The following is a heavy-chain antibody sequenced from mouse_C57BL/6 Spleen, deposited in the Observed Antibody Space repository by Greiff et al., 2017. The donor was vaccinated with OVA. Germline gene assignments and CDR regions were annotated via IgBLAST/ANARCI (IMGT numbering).Heavy chain of an antibody. D-gene: IGHD2-4*01. J-gene: IGHJ1*03. V-gene: IGHV7-1*01. CDR1: GFTFSDFY. CDR2: SRNKANDYTT. CDR3: ARGYYDWYFDV. Sequence: EVQLMESGGGLVQSGRSLRLSCATSGFTFSDFYMEWVRQAPGKGLEWIAASRNKANDYTTEYSASVKGRFIVSRDTSQSILYLQMNALRAEDTAIYYCARGYYDWYFDVWGTGTTVTVSS.